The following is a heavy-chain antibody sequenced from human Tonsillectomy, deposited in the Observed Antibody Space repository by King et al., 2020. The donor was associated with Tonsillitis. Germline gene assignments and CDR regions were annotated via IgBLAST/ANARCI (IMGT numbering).Heavy chain of an antibody. J-gene: IGHJ5*02. CDR2: LYHTGTT. V-gene: IGHV4-38-2*01. Sequence: VQLQESGPGLVKPSETLSLTCAVSGYSISSGYSWGWIRQPPGKGLEWIGSLYHTGTTYYNPSLESRVTISTDMSQNQFSLKLNSVTAADTAIYSCARGSLGGCFDPRGQGTLVTVSS. CDR3: ARGSLGGCFDP. D-gene: IGHD3-10*01. CDR1: GYSISSGYS.